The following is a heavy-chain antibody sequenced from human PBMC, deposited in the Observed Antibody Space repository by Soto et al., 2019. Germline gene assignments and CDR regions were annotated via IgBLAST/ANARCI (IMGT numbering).Heavy chain of an antibody. CDR3: ARDQARHYDSSGDYYYYGMDV. Sequence: ASVKVSCKASGYTFTGYYMHWVRQAPGQGLEWMGWINPNSGGTNYAQKFQGRVTMTRDTSISPAYMELSRLRSDDTAVYYCARDQARHYDSSGDYYYYGMDVWGQGTTVTVSS. V-gene: IGHV1-2*02. D-gene: IGHD3-22*01. CDR2: INPNSGGT. J-gene: IGHJ6*02. CDR1: GYTFTGYY.